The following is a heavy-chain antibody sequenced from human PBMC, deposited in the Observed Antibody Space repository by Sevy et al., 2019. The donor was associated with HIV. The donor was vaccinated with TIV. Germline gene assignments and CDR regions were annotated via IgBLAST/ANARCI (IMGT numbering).Heavy chain of an antibody. CDR2: ISGSGGST. J-gene: IGHJ6*02. CDR3: AKDSSLIVATSLDV. CDR1: GFTFSSYA. D-gene: IGHD5-12*01. Sequence: GGSLRLSCAASGFTFSSYAMSWVRQAPGKGLEWVSAISGSGGSTYYADSLKGRFTISRDNSKNTLYLQMNSLRAEDTAVYYCAKDSSLIVATSLDVWGQGTTVTVSS. V-gene: IGHV3-23*01.